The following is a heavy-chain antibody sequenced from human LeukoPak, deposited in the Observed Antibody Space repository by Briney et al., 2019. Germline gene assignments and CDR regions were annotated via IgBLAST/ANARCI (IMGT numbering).Heavy chain of an antibody. CDR2: INPNSGGT. Sequence: GASVKVSCKASGYTFTGYYMHWVRQAPGQGLEWMGWINPNSGGTNYAQKFQGRVTMTRDTSISTAYMELSRLRSDDTAVYYCARDLTCSGGSCYFSVSWGQGTLVTVSS. D-gene: IGHD2-15*01. J-gene: IGHJ4*02. V-gene: IGHV1-2*02. CDR1: GYTFTGYY. CDR3: ARDLTCSGGSCYFSVS.